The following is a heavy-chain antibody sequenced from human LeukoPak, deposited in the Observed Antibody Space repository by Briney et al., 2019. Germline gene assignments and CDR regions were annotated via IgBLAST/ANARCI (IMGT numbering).Heavy chain of an antibody. J-gene: IGHJ5*02. CDR3: ARAFDLGATGNWFDP. V-gene: IGHV1-69*01. CDR1: GGTFSSYA. D-gene: IGHD1-26*01. CDR2: IIPIFGTA. Sequence: SSVKVSCKASGGTFSSYAISWVRQAPGQGLEWMGGIIPIFGTATYAQKFQGRVTITADESTSTAYMELSSLRSEDTAVYYCARAFDLGATGNWFDPWGQGTLVTVSS.